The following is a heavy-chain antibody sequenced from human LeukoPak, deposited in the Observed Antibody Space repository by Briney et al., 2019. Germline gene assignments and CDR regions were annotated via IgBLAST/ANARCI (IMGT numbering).Heavy chain of an antibody. D-gene: IGHD6-13*01. CDR1: GFTFSSYA. V-gene: IGHV3-30-3*02. CDR3: AKQQLVNYFDY. J-gene: IGHJ4*02. CDR2: ISYDGSNK. Sequence: GGSLRLSCAASGFTFSSYAMHWVRQAPGKGLEWVAVISYDGSNKYYADSVKGRFTISRDNSKNTLYLQTNSLRAEDTAVYYCAKQQLVNYFDYWGQGTLVTVSS.